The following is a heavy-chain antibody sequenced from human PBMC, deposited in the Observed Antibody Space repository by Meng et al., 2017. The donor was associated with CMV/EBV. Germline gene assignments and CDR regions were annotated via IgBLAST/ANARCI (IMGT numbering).Heavy chain of an antibody. Sequence: QVQRVESGGGGKKSGFSVKVCCKSSGGTFSSYAISWVRQAPGQGLEWMGGIIPIFGTANYAQKFQGRATITADESTSTAYMELSSLRSEDTAVYYCARRGSYYGSGSYYNWFDPWGQGILVTVSS. D-gene: IGHD3-10*01. V-gene: IGHV1-69*12. CDR1: GGTFSSYA. CDR2: IIPIFGTA. J-gene: IGHJ5*02. CDR3: ARRGSYYGSGSYYNWFDP.